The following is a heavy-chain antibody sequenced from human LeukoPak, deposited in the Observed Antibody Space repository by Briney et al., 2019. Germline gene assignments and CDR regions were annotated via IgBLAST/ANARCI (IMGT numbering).Heavy chain of an antibody. CDR3: ARTTYYYGSGSYGY. Sequence: PSETLSLTCAVYGGSFSGYYWSWIRQPPGKGLEWIGEINHSGSTNYNPSLKGRVTISVDTSKNQFSLKLSSVTAADTAVYYCARTTYYYGSGSYGYWGQGTLVTVSS. D-gene: IGHD3-10*01. CDR2: INHSGST. J-gene: IGHJ4*02. CDR1: GGSFSGYY. V-gene: IGHV4-34*01.